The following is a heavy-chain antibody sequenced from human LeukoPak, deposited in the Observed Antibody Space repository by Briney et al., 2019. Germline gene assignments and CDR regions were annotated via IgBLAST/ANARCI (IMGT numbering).Heavy chain of an antibody. Sequence: GGSLRLSCAASGFTFTNYAMSWVRQAPGKGLEWVSALSGSGGSTSYADSVKGRFTISRDNAKNTLLLHMNILRAEDTAVYYCAKVMLYSDAFDIWGQGTLVTVSS. D-gene: IGHD2-21*01. CDR2: LSGSGGST. J-gene: IGHJ3*02. V-gene: IGHV3-23*01. CDR1: GFTFTNYA. CDR3: AKVMLYSDAFDI.